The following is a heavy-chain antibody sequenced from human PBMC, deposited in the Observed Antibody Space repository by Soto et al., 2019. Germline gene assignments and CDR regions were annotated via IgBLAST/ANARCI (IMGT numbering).Heavy chain of an antibody. D-gene: IGHD3-22*01. V-gene: IGHV1-69*01. CDR3: ATSRHYYDSSGYYHGDDY. J-gene: IGHJ4*02. CDR1: GGTFSSYA. Sequence: QVQLVQSGAEVKKPGSSVKVSCKASGGTFSSYAISWVRQAPGQGLEWMGGIIPIFGTANYAQKFQGRVTITADESTSTAYMELSSLRSDDTAVYYCATSRHYYDSSGYYHGDDYWGQGTLVTVSS. CDR2: IIPIFGTA.